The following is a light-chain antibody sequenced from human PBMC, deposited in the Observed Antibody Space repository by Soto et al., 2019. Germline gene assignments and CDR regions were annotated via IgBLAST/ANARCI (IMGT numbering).Light chain of an antibody. Sequence: EIVLTQSPGTLSLSPGERATLSCRASQSVSSSYLAWYQQKPGQAPRLLIYGASSSATGIPDRFSGSGSGTDFTLTISRLEPEDCAVYYCQQYGSSPRTFGQGTKLEIK. V-gene: IGKV3-20*01. CDR2: GAS. J-gene: IGKJ2*01. CDR3: QQYGSSPRT. CDR1: QSVSSSY.